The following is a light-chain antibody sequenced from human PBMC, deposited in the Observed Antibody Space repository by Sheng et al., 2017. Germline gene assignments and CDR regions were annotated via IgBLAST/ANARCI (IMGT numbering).Light chain of an antibody. CDR1: QSVTSNY. CDR3: QQYGGSRT. J-gene: IGKJ1*01. V-gene: IGKV3-20*01. Sequence: EILLTQSPGTLSLSPGEGATLYCRASQSVTSNYLAWYQQKRGQAPRLLIYDASNRATGIPARFSGSGFGTDFTLTISRLEPEDFAVYYCQQYGGSRTFGQGTKVEI. CDR2: DAS.